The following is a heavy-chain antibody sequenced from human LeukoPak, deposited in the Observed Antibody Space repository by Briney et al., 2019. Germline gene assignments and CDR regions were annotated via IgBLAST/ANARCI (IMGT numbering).Heavy chain of an antibody. V-gene: IGHV3-23*01. CDR1: GFSFNSYA. J-gene: IGHJ6*04. CDR3: AKEVGTGDYYYYGMDV. CDR2: FSGSGYST. D-gene: IGHD3/OR15-3a*01. Sequence: GGSLRLSCAASGFSFNSYAMSWVRQAPGKGLEWVSTFSGSGYSTYYADSVKGRFTISRDTSKNTLYLQMNSLRAEDTAVYYRAKEVGTGDYYYYGMDVWGKGTTVTVSS.